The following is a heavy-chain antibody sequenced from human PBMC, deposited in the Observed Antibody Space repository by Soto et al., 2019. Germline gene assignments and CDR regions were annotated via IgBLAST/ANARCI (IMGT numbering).Heavy chain of an antibody. Sequence: GGSLRLSCAASGFTFSSYSMNWVRQAPGKGLEWVSYISSSSSTIYYADSVKGRFTISRDNAKNSLYLQMNSLRAEDTAVYYCASAGDYGGGSCYGRCFDYWGQGTLVTVSS. CDR3: ASAGDYGGGSCYGRCFDY. D-gene: IGHD2-15*01. V-gene: IGHV3-48*01. CDR1: GFTFSSYS. J-gene: IGHJ4*02. CDR2: ISSSSSTI.